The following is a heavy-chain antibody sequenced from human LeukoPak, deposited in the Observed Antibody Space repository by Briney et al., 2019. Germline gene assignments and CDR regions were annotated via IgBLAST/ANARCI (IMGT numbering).Heavy chain of an antibody. D-gene: IGHD3-10*01. CDR2: IYYSGST. Sequence: SETLSLTCTVSGGSISSSSYYWGWIRQPPGKGLEWIGSIYYSGSTYYNPSLKSRVTISVDTSKNQFSLKLSSVTAADTAVYYCAQSSGSYYAPYFDYWGQGTLVTASS. J-gene: IGHJ4*02. CDR3: AQSSGSYYAPYFDY. V-gene: IGHV4-39*01. CDR1: GGSISSSSYY.